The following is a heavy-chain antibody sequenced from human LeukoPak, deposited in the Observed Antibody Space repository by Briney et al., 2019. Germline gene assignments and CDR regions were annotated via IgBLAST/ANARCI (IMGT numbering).Heavy chain of an antibody. CDR1: GGSISSSRDY. Sequence: PSETLPHTCTVSGGSISSSRDYWGWIRQPPGKGLEWIGSIYYSGSTYYNPSLKSRVTISVDTSKNQFSLKLSSVTAADTAVYYCARVQRPLDGADYWGQGTVVTVSS. D-gene: IGHD1-1*01. V-gene: IGHV4-39*01. CDR3: ARVQRPLDGADY. CDR2: IYYSGST. J-gene: IGHJ4*02.